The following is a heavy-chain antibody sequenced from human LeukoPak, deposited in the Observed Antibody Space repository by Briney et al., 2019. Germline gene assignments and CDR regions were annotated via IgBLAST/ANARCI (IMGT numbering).Heavy chain of an antibody. CDR3: AKDRLGSGWYYFDY. CDR2: ISWNSGSI. CDR1: GFTFDDYA. D-gene: IGHD6-19*01. J-gene: IGHJ4*02. V-gene: IGHV3-9*01. Sequence: GGSLRLSCAASGFTFDDYAMHWVRQAPGKGLEWVSGISWNSGSIGYADSVKGRFTISRGNAKNSLYLQMNSLRAEDTALYYCAKDRLGSGWYYFDYWGQGTLVTVSS.